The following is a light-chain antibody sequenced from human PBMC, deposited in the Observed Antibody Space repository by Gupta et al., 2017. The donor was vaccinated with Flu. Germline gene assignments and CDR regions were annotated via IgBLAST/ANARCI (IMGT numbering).Light chain of an antibody. V-gene: IGKV3-15*01. CDR1: QSVSSN. J-gene: IGKJ1*01. Sequence: EIVMTQSPATLSVSPGERATLSCRASQSVSSNLAWYQQKPGQAPRLLLYGASTRATGITARFRGSGSATESTLTMSSRLSEDFAVDDCQRYNKSHPWTCGQGTKVEIK. CDR3: QRYNKSHPWT. CDR2: GAS.